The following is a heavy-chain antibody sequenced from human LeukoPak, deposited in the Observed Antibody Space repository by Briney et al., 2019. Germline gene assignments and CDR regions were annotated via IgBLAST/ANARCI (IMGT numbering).Heavy chain of an antibody. D-gene: IGHD3-10*01. V-gene: IGHV4-34*01. CDR2: INHSGST. CDR1: GGSFSGYY. J-gene: IGHJ3*02. Sequence: SETLSLTCAVYGGSFSGYYWSWIRQPPGKGLEWIGEINHSGSTNYNPSLKSRVTISVDTSKNQFSLKLSSVTAADTAVYYCARGPYYYGSGSYYNRAFDIWGQGTMVTVSS. CDR3: ARGPYYYGSGSYYNRAFDI.